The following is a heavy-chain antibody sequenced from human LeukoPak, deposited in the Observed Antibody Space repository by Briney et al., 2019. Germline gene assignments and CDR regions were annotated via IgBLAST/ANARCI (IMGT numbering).Heavy chain of an antibody. CDR3: ARERVDSVKGVDY. J-gene: IGHJ4*02. D-gene: IGHD5-12*01. CDR2: INHSGST. CDR1: GGSFSGYY. V-gene: IGHV4-34*01. Sequence: SETLSLTCAVYGGSFSGYYWSWIRQPPGKGLEWIGEINHSGSTNYNPSLKSRVTISVDTSKDQFSLKLSSVTAADTAVCYCARERVDSVKGVDYWGQGTLVTVSS.